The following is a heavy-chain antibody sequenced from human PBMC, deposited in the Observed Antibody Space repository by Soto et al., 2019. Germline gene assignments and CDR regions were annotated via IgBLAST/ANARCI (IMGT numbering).Heavy chain of an antibody. V-gene: IGHV4-59*08. CDR3: ARHVDLPLAGTGFDS. Sequence: SLMHSLRYSVAWGKSGGYGGSCLRQPPGKGLEWIGYIYSIGSTNYNPSLRTRVTMSIDTSQEQFSLKPTSVTATTPAFYYCARHVDLPLAGTGFDSRGRPTLLT. CDR1: WGKSGGYG. D-gene: IGHD6-19*01. J-gene: IGHJ4*02. CDR2: IYSIGST.